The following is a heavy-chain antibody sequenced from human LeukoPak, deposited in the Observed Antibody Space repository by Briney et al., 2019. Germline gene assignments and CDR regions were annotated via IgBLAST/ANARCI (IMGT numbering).Heavy chain of an antibody. CDR2: INPSGGST. D-gene: IGHD2-2*02. J-gene: IGHJ4*02. Sequence: ASVKVSCKASGYTSTSYYMHWVRQAPGQGLEWMGIINPSGGSTSYAQKFQGRVTMTRDMSTSTVYMELSSLRSEDTAVYYCARGHCSSTSCYMFVSESYYFDYWGQGTLVTVSS. CDR3: ARGHCSSTSCYMFVSESYYFDY. CDR1: GYTSTSYY. V-gene: IGHV1-46*01.